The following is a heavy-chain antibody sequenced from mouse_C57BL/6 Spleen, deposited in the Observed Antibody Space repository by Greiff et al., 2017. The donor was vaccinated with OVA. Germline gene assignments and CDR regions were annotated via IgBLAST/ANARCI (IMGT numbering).Heavy chain of an antibody. CDR1: GYTFTDYE. V-gene: IGHV1-15*01. Sequence: QVQLQQSGAELVRPGASVTLSCKASGYTFTDYEMSWVKQTPVHGLEWIGAIDPETGGTAYNQKFKGKAILTADKSSSTAYMELRSLTSEDSAVYYCTGVLITTVVGPYYAMDYWGQGTSVTVSS. J-gene: IGHJ4*01. CDR2: IDPETGGT. D-gene: IGHD1-1*01. CDR3: TGVLITTVVGPYYAMDY.